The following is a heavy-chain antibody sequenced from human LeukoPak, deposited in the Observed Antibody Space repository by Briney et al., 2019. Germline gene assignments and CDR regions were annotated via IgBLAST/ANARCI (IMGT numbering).Heavy chain of an antibody. V-gene: IGHV3-30*02. D-gene: IGHD2-15*01. CDR2: IWYDGSNK. Sequence: GGSLRLSCAASGITFRSYGMHWVRQAPGKGLEWVAFIWYDGSNKNYADSVKGRFTISRDNSRNTLFLQMNSLRAEDTAVYYCATDRATQYFDYWGQGTLVSVSS. CDR1: GITFRSYG. CDR3: ATDRATQYFDY. J-gene: IGHJ4*02.